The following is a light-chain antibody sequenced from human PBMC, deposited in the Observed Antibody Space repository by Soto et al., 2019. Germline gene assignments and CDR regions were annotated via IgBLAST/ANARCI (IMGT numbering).Light chain of an antibody. CDR2: AAS. J-gene: IGKJ1*01. V-gene: IGKV1-8*01. CDR1: QGVSNY. Sequence: ATRMTQSPSSVSASTGDGVTITCRASQGVSNYLAWYQQKPGQAPKVLIHAASTLQGGVPSRFSGSGSGTDFTLTISGLQSDDFATYYCQQYYTYPWTFGQGTKVDIK. CDR3: QQYYTYPWT.